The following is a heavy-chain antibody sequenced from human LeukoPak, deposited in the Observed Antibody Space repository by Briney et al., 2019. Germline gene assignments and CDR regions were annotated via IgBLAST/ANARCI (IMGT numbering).Heavy chain of an antibody. V-gene: IGHV4-34*01. CDR1: GGSFSGYY. CDR2: INHSGST. D-gene: IGHD6-13*01. CDR3: ARVSGSSSC. Sequence: SETLSLTCAVYGGSFSGYYWSWIRQPPGKGLEWIGEINHSGSTNYNPSLKSRVTISVDTSKNQFSLKLSSVTAADTAVYSCARVSGSSSCWGQGTLVTVSS. J-gene: IGHJ4*02.